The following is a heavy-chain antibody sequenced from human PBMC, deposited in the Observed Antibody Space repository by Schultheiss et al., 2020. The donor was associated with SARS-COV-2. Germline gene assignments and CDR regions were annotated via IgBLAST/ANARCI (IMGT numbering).Heavy chain of an antibody. Sequence: GGSLRLSCAASGFTFTSYAMHWVRQAPGKGLEWVALISYDGTYKDYADSVKGRFAISRDNSKKTLYLQMNSLRPEDTAVYYCAQWGGLESSGPKFLSPLLDFWGQGTLVTVSS. V-gene: IGHV3-30*09. CDR1: GFTFTSYA. J-gene: IGHJ4*02. CDR3: AQWGGLESSGPKFLSPLLDF. CDR2: ISYDGTYK. D-gene: IGHD3-16*01.